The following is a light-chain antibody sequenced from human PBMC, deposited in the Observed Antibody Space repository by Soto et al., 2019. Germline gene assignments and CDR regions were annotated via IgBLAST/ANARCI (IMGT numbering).Light chain of an antibody. CDR1: QTVSSTY. V-gene: IGKV3-20*01. Sequence: EIVLTQSPGTLSLSPGERATLSCRASQTVSSTYLAWYQQKPGQAPRLLIFGASIRATGIPDRFSGSGSGTDFTLTINSLEPEDVPVYYCLQYGSSPLFTFGPGTKVDIK. CDR2: GAS. CDR3: LQYGSSPLFT. J-gene: IGKJ3*01.